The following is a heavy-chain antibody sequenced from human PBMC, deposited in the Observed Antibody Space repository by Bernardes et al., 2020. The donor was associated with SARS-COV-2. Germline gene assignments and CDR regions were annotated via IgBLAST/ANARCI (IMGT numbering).Heavy chain of an antibody. V-gene: IGHV4-59*11. D-gene: IGHD4-17*01. Sequence: SETLSLTCTVSGDSIVNHYWSWIRQPPGKRLEWIGYIDHTGSTNYNPSLKSRITMSLDTSKNQFSLKMNSVTGADTAVFYCARGPDYGGNSVAFEIWGQGAVVTVSS. CDR1: GDSIVNHY. CDR2: IDHTGST. J-gene: IGHJ3*02. CDR3: ARGPDYGGNSVAFEI.